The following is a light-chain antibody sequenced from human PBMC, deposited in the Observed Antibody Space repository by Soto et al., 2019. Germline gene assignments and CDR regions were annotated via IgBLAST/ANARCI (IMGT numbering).Light chain of an antibody. CDR2: DVG. CDR1: SIDVGGYNY. CDR3: CSYAGSYGV. Sequence: QSVLAQPRSVSGSPGQSVTISCTGASIDVGGYNYVSWYQQHPGKAPKLMIYDVGKRPSGVPDRFSGSKSGNTASLTISGLQAEDEADYYCCSYAGSYGVFGIGTKVTVL. J-gene: IGLJ1*01. V-gene: IGLV2-11*01.